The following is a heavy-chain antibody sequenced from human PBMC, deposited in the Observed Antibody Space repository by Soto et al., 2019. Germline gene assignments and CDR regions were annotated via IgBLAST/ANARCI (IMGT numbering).Heavy chain of an antibody. J-gene: IGHJ4*02. V-gene: IGHV3-23*01. CDR3: AKEVAVVAANPFDY. CDR2: ISGSGGNT. D-gene: IGHD2-15*01. Sequence: GGSLRLSCAASGCTFSRYAMSWARQAPGKGLEWVSGISGSGGNTYYADSVKGRFTISRDNSKNTLYLQMNSLRGEDTAVYYCAKEVAVVAANPFDYWGQGTPVTVSS. CDR1: GCTFSRYA.